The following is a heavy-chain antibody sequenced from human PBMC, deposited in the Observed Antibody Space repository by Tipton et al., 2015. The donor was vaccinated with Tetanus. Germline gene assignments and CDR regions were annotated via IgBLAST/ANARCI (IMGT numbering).Heavy chain of an antibody. CDR3: ARDQARGARGWNYFDY. D-gene: IGHD1-26*01. J-gene: IGHJ4*02. CDR1: GGSISSDGYY. V-gene: IGHV4-31*03. Sequence: LVKPTQTLSLTCTVSGGSISSDGYYWSWIRQHPGKGLEWIGDIYNSGSTYYNPSLKSRVTISVDTSKNQFSLKLNSVTAADTAVYFCARDQARGARGWNYFDYWGQGTQVTVSS. CDR2: IYNSGST.